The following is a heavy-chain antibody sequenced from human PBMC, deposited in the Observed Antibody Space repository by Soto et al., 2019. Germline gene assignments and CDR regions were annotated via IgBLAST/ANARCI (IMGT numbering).Heavy chain of an antibody. D-gene: IGHD3-9*01. CDR3: ARDQAYYDILTGYGGMDV. CDR2: IYYSGST. J-gene: IGHJ6*02. Sequence: PSETLSLTCTVSGGSISSYYLSWIRQPPGKGLERIGYIYYSGSTNYNPSLKSRVTISVDTSKNQFSLKLSSVTAADTAVYYCARDQAYYDILTGYGGMDVWGQGTTVTVSS. V-gene: IGHV4-59*12. CDR1: GGSISSYY.